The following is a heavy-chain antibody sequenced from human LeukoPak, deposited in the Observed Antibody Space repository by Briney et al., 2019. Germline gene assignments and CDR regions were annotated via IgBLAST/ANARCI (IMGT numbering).Heavy chain of an antibody. V-gene: IGHV3-30-3*01. CDR3: AKSVRGYTYYFDC. D-gene: IGHD5-12*01. CDR1: GFTFSRYA. J-gene: IGHJ4*02. Sequence: GGSLRLSCAASGFTFSRYAMHWVRQAPGKGLEWVAVISYDGNNQYYADSVKGRFTISRDNSKNTLYLQMNSLRAEDTAVYYCAKSVRGYTYYFDCWGQGTLVTVSS. CDR2: ISYDGNNQ.